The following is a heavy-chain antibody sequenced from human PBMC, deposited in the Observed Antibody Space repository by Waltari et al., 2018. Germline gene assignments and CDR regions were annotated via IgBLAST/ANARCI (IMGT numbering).Heavy chain of an antibody. CDR2: IFSGGNT. J-gene: IGHJ4*02. V-gene: IGHV3-53*01. CDR1: GFTVNNNY. CDR3: ASSPKKGY. Sequence: EVQLVESGGGLIQPGGSLRVSCAASGFTVNNNYMIWVRQAPGKGLEWVSLIFSGGNTFYADSVRGRFTISRDSSKNTLYLQMNSLRTEDTAVYYCASSPKKGYWGQGTLVTVSS.